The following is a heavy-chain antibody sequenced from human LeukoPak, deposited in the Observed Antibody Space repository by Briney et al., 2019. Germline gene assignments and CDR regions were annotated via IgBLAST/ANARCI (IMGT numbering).Heavy chain of an antibody. V-gene: IGHV1-8*01. J-gene: IGHJ4*02. CDR3: ARVGQSKDYDFWSGYYNYFEY. CDR1: GYTFTTYD. CDR2: MNTNSGNT. D-gene: IGHD3-3*01. Sequence: ASVKVSCKASGYTFTTYDINWVRQATGQGLEWMGWMNTNSGNTGYAQKFQGRVTMTRDTSISTAYMELSSLRSEDTAVYYCARVGQSKDYDFWSGYYNYFEYWGQGALVTVSS.